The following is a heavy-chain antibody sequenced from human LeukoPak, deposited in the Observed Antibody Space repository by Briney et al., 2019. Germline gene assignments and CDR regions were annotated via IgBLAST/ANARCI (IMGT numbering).Heavy chain of an antibody. J-gene: IGHJ4*02. D-gene: IGHD1-26*01. V-gene: IGHV4-34*01. CDR1: GGSFSGYY. CDR3: ARVGRFYSSVYYFDY. Sequence: TLSLTCAVYGGSFSGYYWSWIRQPPGKGLEWIGEIHHSGSTNYNPSLKSRVTISVDTSKNQFSLKLSSVTAADTAVYYCARVGRFYSSVYYFDYWGQGTLVTVSS. CDR2: IHHSGST.